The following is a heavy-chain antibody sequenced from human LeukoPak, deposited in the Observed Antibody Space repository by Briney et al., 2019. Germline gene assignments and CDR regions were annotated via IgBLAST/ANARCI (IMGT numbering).Heavy chain of an antibody. Sequence: GGSLRLSCAASGFTVSSKDMSWVRQAPGKGLEWVSAISGSGGSTYYADSVKGRFTISRDNSKNTLYLQMNSLRAEDTAVYYCASLPGVKTAALEFDLRGRGTLVTVSS. CDR3: ASLPGVKTAALEFDL. J-gene: IGHJ2*01. V-gene: IGHV3-23*01. D-gene: IGHD6-13*01. CDR2: ISGSGGST. CDR1: GFTVSSKD.